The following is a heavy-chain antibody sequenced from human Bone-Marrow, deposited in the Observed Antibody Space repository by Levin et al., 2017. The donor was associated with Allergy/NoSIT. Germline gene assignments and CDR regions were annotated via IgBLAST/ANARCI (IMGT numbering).Heavy chain of an antibody. CDR1: GFNFGDYA. CDR2: IKSRRYGGTT. Sequence: PGGSLRLSCVTSGFNFGDYAINWVRRAPGKGLEWVGFIKSRRYGGTTEYGTSVKGRFTISRDDSGGIAHLQMDSLKTEDTAVYYCSRGVRTELQRDRGYYYFFNMDVWGKGATVTVSS. J-gene: IGHJ6*03. V-gene: IGHV3-49*04. D-gene: IGHD1-1*01. CDR3: SRGVRTELQRDRGYYYFFNMDV.